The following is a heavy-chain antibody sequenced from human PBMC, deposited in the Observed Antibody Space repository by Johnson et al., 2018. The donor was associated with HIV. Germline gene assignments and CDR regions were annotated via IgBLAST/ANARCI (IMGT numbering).Heavy chain of an antibody. CDR2: ISYDGSKK. D-gene: IGHD6-19*01. J-gene: IGHJ3*02. CDR3: ARGIAVSNWVDI. CDR1: GFTFSNYA. Sequence: QVQLVESGGGVVQPGRSLRLSCAASGFTFSNYAMHWVRQAPGKGLEWVAVISYDGSKKNYADSVKGRFTISRDNSKNTLYLQMNSLRAEDTAVYYCARGIAVSNWVDIWGQGTMVTVSS. V-gene: IGHV3-30-3*01.